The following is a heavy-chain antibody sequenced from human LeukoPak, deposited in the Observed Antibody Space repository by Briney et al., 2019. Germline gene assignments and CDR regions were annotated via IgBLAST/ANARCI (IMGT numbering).Heavy chain of an antibody. CDR3: ARDAGYYYGSGSSSDY. J-gene: IGHJ4*02. CDR1: GFTFNSYS. D-gene: IGHD3-10*01. V-gene: IGHV3-21*01. Sequence: GGSLRLSCAASGFTFNSYSMNWVRQAPGKGLEWVSPISSSSSYIYYADSVKGRFTISRDNAKNSLYLQMNSLRAEDTAVYYCARDAGYYYGSGSSSDYWGQGALVTVSS. CDR2: ISSSSSYI.